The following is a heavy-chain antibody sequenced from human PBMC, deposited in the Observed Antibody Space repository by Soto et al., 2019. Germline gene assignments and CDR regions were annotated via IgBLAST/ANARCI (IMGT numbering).Heavy chain of an antibody. J-gene: IGHJ6*02. Sequence: VASVKVSCKASGYTFTGYYMHCVRQAPGQVLEWMGWINPNSGGTNYAQKFQGRVTMTRDTSISTAYMELSRLRSDDTAVYYCARDRERVEAPVTTVMDVWGQGTTVTVSS. CDR2: INPNSGGT. D-gene: IGHD4-17*01. V-gene: IGHV1-2*02. CDR3: ARDRERVEAPVTTVMDV. CDR1: GYTFTGYY.